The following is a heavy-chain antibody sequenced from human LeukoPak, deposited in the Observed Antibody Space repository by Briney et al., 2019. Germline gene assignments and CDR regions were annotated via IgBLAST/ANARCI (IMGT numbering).Heavy chain of an antibody. CDR2: ISYDGSNK. CDR1: GFTFSSYG. J-gene: IGHJ4*01. V-gene: IGHV3-30*18. D-gene: IGHD3-9*01. Sequence: GGSLRLSCAASGFTFSSYGMHWVRRAPGKGLEWVAVISYDGSNKYYADSVKGRFTISRDNSKNTLYLQMNSLRAEDTAVYYCAKNRDDWLLNYFDYWGHGTLVTVSS. CDR3: AKNRDDWLLNYFDY.